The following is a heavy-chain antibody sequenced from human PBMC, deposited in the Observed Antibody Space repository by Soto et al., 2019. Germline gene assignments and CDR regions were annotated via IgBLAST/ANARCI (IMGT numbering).Heavy chain of an antibody. CDR3: GHRRAWSSDWYDWFDP. CDR2: ISWDDEN. CDR1: GFSLDTNGVR. J-gene: IGHJ5*02. Sequence: SGPTLVNPTQTLTLTCTFSGFSLDTNGVRVGWIRQSPGMAPEWLAIISWDDENHYSPALESRVTITKDTSKNQVVLTMTNMDPVDTGTYYCGHRRAWSSDWYDWFDPWGPGILVTVSS. D-gene: IGHD6-19*01. V-gene: IGHV2-5*02.